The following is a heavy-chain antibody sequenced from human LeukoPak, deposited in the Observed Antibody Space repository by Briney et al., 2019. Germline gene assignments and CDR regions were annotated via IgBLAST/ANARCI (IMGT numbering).Heavy chain of an antibody. D-gene: IGHD2-15*01. V-gene: IGHV4-34*01. Sequence: SETLSLTCTVFGGSFTDYFWTWIRHSPGKGLEWIGEINDYTGDSKYNPSLNSRVSISLEKSKNQLSLELRSVTAADTAVYYCAGYCSGGSCYSIDIDYWGQGTLVTVSS. CDR3: AGYCSGGSCYSIDIDY. CDR2: INDYTGDS. CDR1: GGSFTDYF. J-gene: IGHJ4*02.